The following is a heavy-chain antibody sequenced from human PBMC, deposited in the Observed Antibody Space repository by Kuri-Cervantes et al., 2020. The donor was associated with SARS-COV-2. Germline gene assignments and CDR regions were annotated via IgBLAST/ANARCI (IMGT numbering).Heavy chain of an antibody. D-gene: IGHD3-3*01. CDR1: GFTFHDYG. CDR3: ARASGYDFWSGYNYYYYYMDV. Sequence: GESLKISCAASGFTFHDYGMSWVRQAPGKGLEWVSGIMWSGGNIDYADSVKGRFTISRDNAKNSLYLQMNSLRAEDTAVYYCARASGYDFWSGYNYYYYYMDVWGKGTTVTVSS. CDR2: IMWSGGNI. J-gene: IGHJ6*03. V-gene: IGHV3-20*04.